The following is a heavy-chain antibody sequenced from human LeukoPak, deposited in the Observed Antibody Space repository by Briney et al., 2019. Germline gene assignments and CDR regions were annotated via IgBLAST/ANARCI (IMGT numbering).Heavy chain of an antibody. V-gene: IGHV4-59*01. Sequence: SETLSLTCTVSGGSISSYYWSLIRQPPGKGLEWIGYIYYSGSTNYNPSLKSRVAISVDTSKNQFSLKLSSVTAADTAVYYCARGGQWLGYNWFDPWGQGTLVTVSS. CDR1: GGSISSYY. J-gene: IGHJ5*02. CDR2: IYYSGST. D-gene: IGHD6-19*01. CDR3: ARGGQWLGYNWFDP.